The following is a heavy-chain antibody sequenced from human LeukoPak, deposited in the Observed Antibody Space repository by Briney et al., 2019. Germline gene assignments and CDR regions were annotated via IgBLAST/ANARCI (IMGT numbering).Heavy chain of an antibody. V-gene: IGHV3-30-3*01. Sequence: PGRSLRLSCAVSGFTFTYYAMHWVRQAPGKGLEWVAVISHDGSNQQYADSVKGQVTISRDNSKSPLYLQMDSLRAGDTAVYYCARQGDTGSWYFDYWGQGTLVTVSS. CDR1: GFTFTYYA. CDR2: ISHDGSNQ. CDR3: ARQGDTGSWYFDY. D-gene: IGHD2-21*02. J-gene: IGHJ4*02.